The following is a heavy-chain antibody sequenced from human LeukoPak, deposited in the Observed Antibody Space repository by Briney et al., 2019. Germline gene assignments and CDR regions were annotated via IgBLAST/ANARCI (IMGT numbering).Heavy chain of an antibody. V-gene: IGHV4-59*01. CDR3: ARVRARYYDTSGYYYYFDY. D-gene: IGHD3-22*01. Sequence: SETLSLTCTVSGGSISSYYWSWIRQPPGKGLEWIGYIYYSGSTNYNPSLKSRVTISADTSKNQFSLKLSSVTAADTAVYYCARVRARYYDTSGYYYYFDYWGQGTLVTVSS. CDR2: IYYSGST. CDR1: GGSISSYY. J-gene: IGHJ4*02.